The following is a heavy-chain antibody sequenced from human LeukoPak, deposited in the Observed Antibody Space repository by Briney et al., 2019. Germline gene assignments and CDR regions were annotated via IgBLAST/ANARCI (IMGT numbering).Heavy chain of an antibody. CDR1: GGSISSYY. V-gene: IGHV4-59*08. CDR2: IYYSGST. D-gene: IGHD3-10*01. CDR3: ARQGYYGSPFDY. Sequence: SETLSLTCTVSGGSISSYYWSCIREPPGKGLEWIGYIYYSGSTNYNPSLKSRVTISVDTSKTQFSLKLSSVTAADTAVYYCARQGYYGSPFDYWGQGTLVTVSS. J-gene: IGHJ4*02.